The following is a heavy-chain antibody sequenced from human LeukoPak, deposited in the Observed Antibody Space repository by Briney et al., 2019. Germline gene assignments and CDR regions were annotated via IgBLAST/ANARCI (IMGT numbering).Heavy chain of an antibody. J-gene: IGHJ6*03. Sequence: GGSLRLSCAASDFSFITYAMSWVRQAPGKGLEWVSTISGGGDATYYADSVKGRFTISRDNAKNTLYLQMNSLRAEDTAVYYCTTEGMVRGVIYYYYYMDVWGKGTTVTVSS. CDR2: ISGGGDAT. D-gene: IGHD3-10*01. CDR1: DFSFITYA. CDR3: TTEGMVRGVIYYYYYMDV. V-gene: IGHV3-23*01.